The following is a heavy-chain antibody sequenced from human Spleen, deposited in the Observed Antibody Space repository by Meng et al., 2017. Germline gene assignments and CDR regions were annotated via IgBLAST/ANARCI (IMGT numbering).Heavy chain of an antibody. V-gene: IGHV1-2*07. CDR1: SHSCCGCW. Sequence: LVQAGAAVNLPWASVEVSCRATSHSCCGCWVYWMRQAPVQGLEWIGWIDTNDCGTNYHHKFLGRVTMTRDTSTMTVNMEMKGLTYDDAGIYDGRILVGYWGQGTLVTVSS. J-gene: IGHJ4*02. CDR2: IDTNDCGT. CDR3: RILVGY. D-gene: IGHD2-21*01.